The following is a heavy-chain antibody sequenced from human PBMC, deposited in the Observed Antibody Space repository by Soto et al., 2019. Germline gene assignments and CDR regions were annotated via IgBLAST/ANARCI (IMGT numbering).Heavy chain of an antibody. V-gene: IGHV4-31*03. Sequence: RSLTVTVSGXSISSGGYYWSWIRQHPGKGLEWIGYIYYSGSTYYNPSLKSRVTISVDTSKNQFSLKLSSVTAADTAVYYCARSGYDCSGGSCYSMLSYYYYYYGMDVWGQGTTVTVSS. CDR2: IYYSGST. CDR1: GXSISSGGYY. J-gene: IGHJ6*02. D-gene: IGHD2-15*01. CDR3: ARSGYDCSGGSCYSMLSYYYYYYGMDV.